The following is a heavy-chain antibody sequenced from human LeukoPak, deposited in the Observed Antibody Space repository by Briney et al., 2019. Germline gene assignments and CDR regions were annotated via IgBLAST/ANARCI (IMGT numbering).Heavy chain of an antibody. CDR2: IYYSGST. V-gene: IGHV4-59*01. Sequence: PSEALSLTCIVSRGSLSSFSWCWMRPPPGKGLEWIGYIYYSGSTNYHPSLKSRVAISVDTSKTQCSLKLSSVTAADTAVYYCARGAPYGGNSGVLDYWGQGTLVTVSS. J-gene: IGHJ4*02. D-gene: IGHD4-23*01. CDR3: ARGAPYGGNSGVLDY. CDR1: RGSLSSFS.